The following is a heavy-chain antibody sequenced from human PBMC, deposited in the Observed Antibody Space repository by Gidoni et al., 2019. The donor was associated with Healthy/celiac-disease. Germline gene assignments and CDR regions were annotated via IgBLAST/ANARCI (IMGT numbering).Heavy chain of an antibody. CDR1: GGSISSYY. D-gene: IGHD5-18*01. Sequence: QVQLQESGPGLVKPSETLSLTCTVSGGSISSYYWSCIRQPPGKGLEWIGYIYYSGSTNYNPSLKSRVTISVDTSKNQFSLKLSSVTAADTAVYYCARSKDTAMVGYYMDVWGKGTTVTVSS. J-gene: IGHJ6*03. CDR2: IYYSGST. CDR3: ARSKDTAMVGYYMDV. V-gene: IGHV4-59*01.